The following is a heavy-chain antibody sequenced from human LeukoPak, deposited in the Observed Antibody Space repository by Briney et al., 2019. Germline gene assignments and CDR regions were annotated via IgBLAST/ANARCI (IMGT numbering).Heavy chain of an antibody. V-gene: IGHV3-7*01. J-gene: IGHJ4*02. CDR1: GFSFSSYW. CDR3: VSGFLQWLY. Sequence: SGGSLRLSCAASGFSFSSYWMSWVRQAPGKGLEWEANISPDGSNMLYVDSVKGRFTISRDNAKNSLYLQMNNLRAEDTAVYFCVSGFLQWLYWGQGTLVTVSS. CDR2: ISPDGSNM. D-gene: IGHD3-3*01.